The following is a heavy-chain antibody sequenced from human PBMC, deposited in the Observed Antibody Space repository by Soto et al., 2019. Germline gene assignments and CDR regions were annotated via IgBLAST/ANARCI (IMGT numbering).Heavy chain of an antibody. D-gene: IGHD3-3*01. CDR3: ARVITIFGVVDTDYYYMDV. V-gene: IGHV1-18*01. CDR2: ISAYNGNT. J-gene: IGHJ6*03. Sequence: GASVKVSCKASGYTFTSYGISWVRQAPGQGLEWMGWISAYNGNTNYAQKLQGRVTMTTDTSTSTAYMELRSLRSDDTAVYYCARVITIFGVVDTDYYYMDVWGKGTTVTVSS. CDR1: GYTFTSYG.